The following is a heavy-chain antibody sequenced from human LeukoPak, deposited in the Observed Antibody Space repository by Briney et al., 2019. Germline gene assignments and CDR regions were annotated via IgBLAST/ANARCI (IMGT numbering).Heavy chain of an antibody. J-gene: IGHJ6*03. CDR3: AREGGPAATATLEYYYYYMDV. V-gene: IGHV1-46*01. Sequence: ASVKVSCKASGYTFTSYYMHYVRQAPGQGLEWMGIINPSGGSTSYAQKFQGRVTMTRDTSTSTVYMELSSLRSEDTAVYYCAREGGPAATATLEYYYYYMDVWGKGTTVTVSS. D-gene: IGHD2-2*01. CDR2: INPSGGST. CDR1: GYTFTSYY.